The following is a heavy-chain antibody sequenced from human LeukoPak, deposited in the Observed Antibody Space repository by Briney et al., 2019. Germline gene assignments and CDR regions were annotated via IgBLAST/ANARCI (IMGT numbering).Heavy chain of an antibody. Sequence: SETLSLTCTVSGGSLSSYYWSWIRQPAGKGLEWIGRIYTSGSTNYNSSLKSRVTMSVDTSKNQFSLKLSSVTAADTAVYYCARDVYCSGGSCSNWFDPWGQGTLVTVSS. CDR2: IYTSGST. V-gene: IGHV4-4*07. CDR3: ARDVYCSGGSCSNWFDP. J-gene: IGHJ5*02. D-gene: IGHD2-15*01. CDR1: GGSLSSYY.